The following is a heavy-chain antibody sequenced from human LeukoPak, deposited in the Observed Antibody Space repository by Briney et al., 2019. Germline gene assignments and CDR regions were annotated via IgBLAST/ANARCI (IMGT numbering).Heavy chain of an antibody. CDR2: ISNTGRAT. CDR1: GFTFSSYS. V-gene: IGHV3-23*01. J-gene: IGHJ1*01. D-gene: IGHD2/OR15-2a*01. Sequence: GGSLRLSCVASGFTFSSYSMHWVRQAPGEGLEWLSGISNTGRATDYADSIKGRFTTSRDNSKNTVFLQMNSLRAEDTAEYFCAHQVPPNDEFLDHWGQGTLVTVSS. CDR3: AHQVPPNDEFLDH.